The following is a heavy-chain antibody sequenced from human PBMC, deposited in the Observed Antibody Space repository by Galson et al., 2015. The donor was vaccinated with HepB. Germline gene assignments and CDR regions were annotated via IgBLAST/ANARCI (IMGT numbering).Heavy chain of an antibody. CDR1: GFTFNSFC. CDR3: ARDPYNWNDLGYGMDV. Sequence: SLRLSCAASGFTFNSFCMSWVRQAPGKGLEWVANINKDGGADYNKDSVKGRFTISRDNGKNSLYLQMNSLRAEDTAVYYCARDPYNWNDLGYGMDVWGQGTTVTVSS. D-gene: IGHD1-20*01. CDR2: INKDGGAD. J-gene: IGHJ6*02. V-gene: IGHV3-7*01.